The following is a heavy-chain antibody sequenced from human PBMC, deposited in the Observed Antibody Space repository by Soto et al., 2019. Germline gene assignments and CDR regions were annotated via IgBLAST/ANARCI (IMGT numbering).Heavy chain of an antibody. CDR3: ARAPSYYYDSSGYYFDY. Sequence: QVQLVQSGAEVKKPGSSVKVSCKASGGTFSSYAISWVRQAPGQGLEWMGGIIPIFGTANYAQKFQGRVTITADDSTSTAYMELSSLRSEDTAVYYCARAPSYYYDSSGYYFDYWGQGTLVTVSS. D-gene: IGHD3-22*01. CDR2: IIPIFGTA. CDR1: GGTFSSYA. J-gene: IGHJ4*02. V-gene: IGHV1-69*01.